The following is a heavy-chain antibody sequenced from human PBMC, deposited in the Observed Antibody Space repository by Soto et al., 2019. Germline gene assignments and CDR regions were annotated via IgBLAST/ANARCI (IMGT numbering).Heavy chain of an antibody. J-gene: IGHJ6*02. CDR2: ISHTGTT. D-gene: IGHD2-21*01. CDR1: GFTISSPYS. CDR3: ARVTIVSRNSYHFGVDV. V-gene: IGHV4-38-2*02. Sequence: PSETLSLTCLVSGFTISSPYSRGWIRQPPGKGLEWLGSISHTGTTSYSPSLTSRVSISVDTSKNQVSLKLTSVTAADTAVYLCARVTIVSRNSYHFGVDVWGHGTTVTVSS.